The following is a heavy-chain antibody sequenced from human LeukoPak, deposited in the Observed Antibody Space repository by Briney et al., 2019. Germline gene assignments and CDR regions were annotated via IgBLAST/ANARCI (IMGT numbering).Heavy chain of an antibody. V-gene: IGHV3-74*01. D-gene: IGHD3-22*01. Sequence: GGSLRLSCAASGFTFSSYWMHWVRQAPGKGLVWVSRINSDGSSTSYADSVKGRFTISRDNAKNTLYLQMNSLRAEDTAVYYCARDTYYYDSSGYYTLDNWGQGTLVTVSS. CDR1: GFTFSSYW. CDR2: INSDGSST. J-gene: IGHJ4*02. CDR3: ARDTYYYDSSGYYTLDN.